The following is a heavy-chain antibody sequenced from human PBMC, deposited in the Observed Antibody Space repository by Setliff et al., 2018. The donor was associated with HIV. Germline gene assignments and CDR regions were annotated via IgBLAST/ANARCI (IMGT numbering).Heavy chain of an antibody. Sequence: SETLSLTCSVSGGSISSSSHYWDWIRQPPGKGLEWIGSIYFSGSTYYNPSLKSRVTISVDTSKNQFSLKLSSVTAADTAVYYCARPRYTYGTPPAFDIWGRGTVVT. CDR2: IYFSGST. CDR1: GGSISSSSHY. J-gene: IGHJ3*02. CDR3: ARPRYTYGTPPAFDI. D-gene: IGHD5-18*01. V-gene: IGHV4-39*01.